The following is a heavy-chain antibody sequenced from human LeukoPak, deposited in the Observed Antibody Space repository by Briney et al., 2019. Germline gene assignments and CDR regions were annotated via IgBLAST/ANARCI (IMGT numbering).Heavy chain of an antibody. D-gene: IGHD3-9*01. CDR1: GGTFSSYA. V-gene: IGHV1-69*04. CDR3: ARGDILTGYGYYYYYGMDV. Sequence: ASVKVSCKASGGTFSSYAISWVRQAPGQGLEWMGRIIPILGIANYAQKFQGRVTITADKSTSTAYMELSSLRSEDTAVYYCARGDILTGYGYYYYYGMDVWGQGTTVTVSS. J-gene: IGHJ6*02. CDR2: IIPILGIA.